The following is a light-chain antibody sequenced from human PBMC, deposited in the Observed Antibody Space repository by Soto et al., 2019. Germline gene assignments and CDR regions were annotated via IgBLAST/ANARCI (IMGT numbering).Light chain of an antibody. CDR2: DVS. CDR3: SSYTTSNTRQIV. CDR1: SSNVGGYNY. V-gene: IGLV2-14*03. J-gene: IGLJ1*01. Sequence: PVLTQPASVSGSPGQSITISCPGTSSNVGGYNYVSWYQHHPGKAPKLMIYDVSNRPSGVSNRFSGSKSGNTASLTISGLQPEDEADYYCSSYTTSNTRQIVFGTGTKVTVL.